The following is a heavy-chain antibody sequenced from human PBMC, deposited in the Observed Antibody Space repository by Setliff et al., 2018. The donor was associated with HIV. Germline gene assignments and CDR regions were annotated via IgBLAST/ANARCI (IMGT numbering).Heavy chain of an antibody. CDR1: GFTFHNVW. D-gene: IGHD5-12*01. Sequence: GGSLRLSCAASGFTFHNVWMHWVRQAPGKGLEWVGRIKSRIDGGTTDYSAPVKGRFTISRDDSKNTLYLVMNGLKTEDTALYYCTTEKRGSGAYNFDHWGQGTLVTVSS. CDR3: TTEKRGSGAYNFDH. V-gene: IGHV3-15*01. CDR2: IKSRIDGGTT. J-gene: IGHJ4*02.